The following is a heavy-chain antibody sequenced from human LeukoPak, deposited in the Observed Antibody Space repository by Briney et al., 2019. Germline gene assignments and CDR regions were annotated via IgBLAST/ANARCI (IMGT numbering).Heavy chain of an antibody. D-gene: IGHD6-19*01. CDR3: AKERYSGWQYGMDV. CDR2: ISSRGDST. CDR1: GFTFSNSA. J-gene: IGHJ6*02. V-gene: IGHV3-23*01. Sequence: PGGSLILSCAASGFTFSNSAMSWVRQVPCWGPEWVSTISSRGDSTYDADSVKGRFTISRDNSKNTLYLQMNSLRAEDTAVYYCAKERYSGWQYGMDVWGQGTTVTVSS.